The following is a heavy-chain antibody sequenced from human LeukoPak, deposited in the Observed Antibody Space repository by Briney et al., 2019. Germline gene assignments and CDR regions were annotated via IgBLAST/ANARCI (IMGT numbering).Heavy chain of an antibody. V-gene: IGHV5-51*01. J-gene: IGHJ4*02. Sequence: GESLKISCKGSGYSFTSYWIGWVRQMPGKGLEWMGIIYPGDSDTRYSPSFQGQVTISADKSISTAYLKWSSLKASDTAMYYCARWFYCSSTSCYPGFDYWGQGTLVTVSS. D-gene: IGHD2-2*01. CDR2: IYPGDSDT. CDR3: ARWFYCSSTSCYPGFDY. CDR1: GYSFTSYW.